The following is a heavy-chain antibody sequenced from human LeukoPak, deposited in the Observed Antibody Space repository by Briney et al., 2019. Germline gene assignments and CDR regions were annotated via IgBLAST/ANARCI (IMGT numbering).Heavy chain of an antibody. V-gene: IGHV3-21*01. Sequence: GGSLRLSCAASGFTFSSYSMNWVRRAPGKGLEWVSSISSSSSYIYYADSVKGRFTISRDNAKNSLYLQMNSLRAEDTAVYYCARGPPVARGYWGQGTLVTVSS. CDR3: ARGPPVARGY. D-gene: IGHD6-19*01. J-gene: IGHJ4*02. CDR2: ISSSSSYI. CDR1: GFTFSSYS.